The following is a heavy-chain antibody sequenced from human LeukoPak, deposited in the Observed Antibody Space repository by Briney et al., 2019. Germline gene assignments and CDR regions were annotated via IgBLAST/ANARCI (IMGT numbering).Heavy chain of an antibody. D-gene: IGHD1-1*01. CDR1: GGTFSRYA. CDR3: ARDDPNYYFDY. J-gene: IGHJ4*02. CDR2: IIPILGIA. Sequence: ASLKVSCKASGGTFSRYAISGVRQAPGQGLEWMGRIIPILGIANYAQKFQGRVTITADKSTNTAYMELSSLRSEDTAVYYCARDDPNYYFDYWGQGTLVTVSS. V-gene: IGHV1-69*04.